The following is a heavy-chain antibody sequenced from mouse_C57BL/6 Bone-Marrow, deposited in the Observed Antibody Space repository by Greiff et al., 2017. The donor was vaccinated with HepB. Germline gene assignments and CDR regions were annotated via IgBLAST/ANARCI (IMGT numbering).Heavy chain of an antibody. CDR2: ISYDGSN. J-gene: IGHJ4*01. Sequence: DVQLQESGPGLVKPSQSLSLTCSVTGYSITSGYYWNWIRQFPGNKLEWMGYISYDGSNNYNPSLKNRISITRDTSKNQFFLKLNSVTTEDTATYYCARGGDGVYAMDYWGQGTSVTVSS. CDR1: GYSITSGYY. V-gene: IGHV3-6*01. CDR3: ARGGDGVYAMDY. D-gene: IGHD3-3*01.